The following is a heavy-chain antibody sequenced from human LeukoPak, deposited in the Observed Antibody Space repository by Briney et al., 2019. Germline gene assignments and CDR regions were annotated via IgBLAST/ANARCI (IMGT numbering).Heavy chain of an antibody. V-gene: IGHV4-39*07. CDR1: GGSISSSSYY. D-gene: IGHD6-6*01. CDR2: IYYSGST. CDR3: ARDQEYGSSYYYYYYYMDV. Sequence: SETLSLTCTVSGGSISSSSYYWGWIRQPPGKGLEWIGSIYYSGSTYYNPSLKSRVTISVDTSKNQFSLKLSSVTAADTAVYYCARDQEYGSSYYYYYYYMDVWGKGTTVTVSS. J-gene: IGHJ6*03.